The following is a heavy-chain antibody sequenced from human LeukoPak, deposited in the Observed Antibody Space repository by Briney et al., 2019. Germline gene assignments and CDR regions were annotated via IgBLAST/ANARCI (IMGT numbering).Heavy chain of an antibody. V-gene: IGHV4-61*02. Sequence: PSQTLSLTCTVCGGSISTGSYYWSWIREPAGKGLEWIGRIYTSGSTNYNPSLKSRVTISVDTSKNQFSLKLSSVTAADTAVYYCARVTTGGYYNCWGQGTLVTVSS. J-gene: IGHJ4*02. CDR2: IYTSGST. D-gene: IGHD3-22*01. CDR1: GGSISTGSYY. CDR3: ARVTTGGYYNC.